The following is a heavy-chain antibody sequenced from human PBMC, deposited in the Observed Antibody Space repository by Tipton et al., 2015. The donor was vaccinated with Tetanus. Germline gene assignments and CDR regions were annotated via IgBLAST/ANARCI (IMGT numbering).Heavy chain of an antibody. D-gene: IGHD6-13*01. V-gene: IGHV3-7*01. J-gene: IGHJ4*02. Sequence: SLRLSCAASGFTFSSYWMSWVRQAPGKGLEWVANIKRDGSEKYYMASVKGRFTISRDNAKNSLYLEVNSLRAEDTAVYFCGRVDTYGSNWYEAYWGQGTLVTVSS. CDR2: IKRDGSEK. CDR3: GRVDTYGSNWYEAY. CDR1: GFTFSSYW.